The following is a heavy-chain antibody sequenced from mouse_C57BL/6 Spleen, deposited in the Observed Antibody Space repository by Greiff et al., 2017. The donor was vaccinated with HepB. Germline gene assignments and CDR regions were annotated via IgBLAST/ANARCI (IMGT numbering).Heavy chain of an antibody. CDR2: IHPNSGST. CDR1: GYTFTSYW. V-gene: IGHV1-64*01. CDR3: ARDAMDY. Sequence: VQLQQSGAELVKPGASVKLSCKASGYTFTSYWMHWVKQRPGQGLEWIGMIHPNSGSTNYNEKFKSKATLTVDKSSSTAYMQISSLSSEDSAVYYCARDAMDYWGQGTSVTVSS. J-gene: IGHJ4*01.